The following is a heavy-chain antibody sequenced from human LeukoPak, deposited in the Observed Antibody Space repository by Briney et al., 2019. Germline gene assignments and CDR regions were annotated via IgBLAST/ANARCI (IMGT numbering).Heavy chain of an antibody. CDR1: GGSFSGYY. J-gene: IGHJ3*02. CDR3: AREKVDLRAFDI. V-gene: IGHV4-34*01. Sequence: SETLSLTCAVYGGSFSGYYWSWIRQPPGKGLEWIGEINHSGSTNYNPSLKSRVTISVDTSKNQFSLKLSSVTAADTAVYYCAREKVDLRAFDIWGQGTMVTVSS. D-gene: IGHD3-3*01. CDR2: INHSGST.